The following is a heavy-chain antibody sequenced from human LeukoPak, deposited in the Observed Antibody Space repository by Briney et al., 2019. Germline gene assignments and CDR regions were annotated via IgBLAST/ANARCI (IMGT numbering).Heavy chain of an antibody. CDR3: ARGYSSSQYYFDY. D-gene: IGHD6-13*01. CDR2: IIPIFGTA. V-gene: IGHV1-69*05. Sequence: GASVQVSCKASGGTFSSYAISWVRQAPGQGLEWMGGIIPIFGTANYAQKFQGRVTITTDESTSTAYMELSSLRSEDTAVYYCARGYSSSQYYFDYWGQGTLVTVSS. J-gene: IGHJ4*02. CDR1: GGTFSSYA.